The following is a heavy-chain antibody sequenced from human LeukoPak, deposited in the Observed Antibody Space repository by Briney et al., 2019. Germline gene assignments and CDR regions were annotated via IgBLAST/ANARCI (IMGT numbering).Heavy chain of an antibody. CDR1: GYTFPSDY. Sequence: ASVKVSCKASGYTFPSDYIHWVRQAPGQGLEWMGIIKPSGGNTNYAQKLQGRVTMTTDTSTSTAYMELRSLRSDDTAVYYCARGTAYYDILTGYYFDYWGQGTLVTVSS. D-gene: IGHD3-9*01. CDR2: IKPSGGNT. J-gene: IGHJ4*02. CDR3: ARGTAYYDILTGYYFDY. V-gene: IGHV1-46*01.